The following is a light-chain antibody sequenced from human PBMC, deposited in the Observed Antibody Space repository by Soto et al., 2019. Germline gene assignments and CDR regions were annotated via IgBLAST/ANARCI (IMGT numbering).Light chain of an antibody. CDR3: HQRQSWPRT. Sequence: EVVMTQSPATLSVSPGERATLSCGASQSVRSYLAWYQQKPGQAPRLLIHGASTRAPGIPARFSGSGSGTDFTLTISSLQSEDFAVYYCHQRQSWPRTFGQGTTVDI. CDR1: QSVRSY. J-gene: IGKJ1*01. CDR2: GAS. V-gene: IGKV3-15*01.